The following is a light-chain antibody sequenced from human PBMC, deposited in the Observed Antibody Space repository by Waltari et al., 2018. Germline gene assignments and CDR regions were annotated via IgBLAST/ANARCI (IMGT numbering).Light chain of an antibody. CDR2: QDN. CDR1: KLWSKH. V-gene: IGLV3-1*01. J-gene: IGLJ2*01. CDR3: QAWDSTTAV. Sequence: SFALTQSPSVSVSLGPTAHITCAGDKLWSKHVSWYKQKPGQSPVLVVYQDNRRPSWIPERFSGSNSGSTATLIISGTQAMDEADYYCQAWDSTTAVFGGGTKLTVL.